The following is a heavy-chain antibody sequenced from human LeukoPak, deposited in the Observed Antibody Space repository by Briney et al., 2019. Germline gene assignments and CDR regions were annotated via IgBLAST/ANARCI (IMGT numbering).Heavy chain of an antibody. J-gene: IGHJ4*02. Sequence: PSQTLSLTCTVSGGSISSGGFHWSWIRQPPGKGLEWIGRFFTSGSTNYNPSLKSRVTISVDTSKNQFSLRLSSVTAADTAVYYCARGAMVRALADWGQGTLVTVSS. CDR2: FFTSGST. V-gene: IGHV4-61*02. CDR3: ARGAMVRALAD. D-gene: IGHD3-10*01. CDR1: GGSISSGGFH.